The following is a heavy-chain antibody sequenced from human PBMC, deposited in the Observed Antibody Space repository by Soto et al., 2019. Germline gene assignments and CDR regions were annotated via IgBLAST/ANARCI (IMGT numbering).Heavy chain of an antibody. Sequence: SDTLSLTCSVSGGSMSEYFWSWIRQSPGKGLEWIGYIYYLGSTDYNPSLKCRVTISVDTSKRQFSLRLTSVTAADTAVYYCARDGYDGSGSPYPAYWGPGTQVTVSS. CDR2: IYYLGST. CDR3: ARDGYDGSGSPYPAY. CDR1: GGSMSEYF. V-gene: IGHV4-59*01. J-gene: IGHJ4*02. D-gene: IGHD3-10*01.